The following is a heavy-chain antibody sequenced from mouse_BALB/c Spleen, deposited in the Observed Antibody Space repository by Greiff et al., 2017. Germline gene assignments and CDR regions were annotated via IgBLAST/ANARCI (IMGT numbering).Heavy chain of an antibody. J-gene: IGHJ2*01. CDR2: IDPANGNT. D-gene: IGHD4-1*01. CDR1: GFNIKDTY. V-gene: IGHV14-3*02. Sequence: EVKLEESGAELVKPGASVKLSCTASGFNIKDTYMHWVKQRPEQGLEWIGRIDPANGNTKYDPKFQGKAPITADTSSNTAYLQLSSLTSEDTAVYYCARTGFDYWGQGTTLTVSS. CDR3: ARTGFDY.